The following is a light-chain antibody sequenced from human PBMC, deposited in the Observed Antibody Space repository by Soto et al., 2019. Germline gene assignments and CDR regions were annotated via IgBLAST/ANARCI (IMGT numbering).Light chain of an antibody. CDR3: CSYAGSYSYV. V-gene: IGLV2-11*01. CDR1: SSDVGGYNC. Sequence: QSVLTQPRSVSGSPGQSVTISCTGTSSDVGGYNCVSWYQQHPGKAPKLMIYDVTKRPSGVPDRFSGSKSGNTASLTISGLQAEDDADYYCCSYAGSYSYVFGTGTKVTGL. J-gene: IGLJ1*01. CDR2: DVT.